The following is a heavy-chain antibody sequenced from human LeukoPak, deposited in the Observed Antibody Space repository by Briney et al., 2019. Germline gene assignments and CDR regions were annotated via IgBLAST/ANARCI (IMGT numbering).Heavy chain of an antibody. V-gene: IGHV1-2*02. J-gene: IGHJ5*02. CDR1: GYTFTAYY. Sequence: ASVKVSCKASGYTFTAYYMHWVRQAPGQRLEWMGGINPNSGGTNYAQKFQDRVTITRDTSISTAYMELRRLRSDDTAAYYCARDLRPSSGWFDPWGQGTLVTVSS. D-gene: IGHD2-2*01. CDR3: ARDLRPSSGWFDP. CDR2: INPNSGGT.